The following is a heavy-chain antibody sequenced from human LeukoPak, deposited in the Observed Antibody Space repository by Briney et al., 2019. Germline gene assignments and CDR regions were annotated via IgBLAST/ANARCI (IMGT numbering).Heavy chain of an antibody. CDR1: GVTFSSYA. J-gene: IGHJ4*02. CDR2: IIPIFGTA. Sequence: RASVKVSCKPSGVTFSSYAISWVRQAPGQGLEWMGRIIPIFGTANYAQKFQGRVTITTDESTSTAYMELSSLRSEDTAVYYCASYSSGWSAYWGQGTLVTVPS. V-gene: IGHV1-69*05. D-gene: IGHD6-19*01. CDR3: ASYSSGWSAY.